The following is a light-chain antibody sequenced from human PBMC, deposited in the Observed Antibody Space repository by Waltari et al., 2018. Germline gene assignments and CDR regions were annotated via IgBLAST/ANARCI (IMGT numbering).Light chain of an antibody. Sequence: EIVKTQSPATLALAPGERATPPFRASQSVSSNLAWYQQKPGQAPRLLIYGASTRATGIPARFSGSGSGTEFTLTISSLQSEDFAVYYCQQYNNWPPEYTFGQGTKLEIK. CDR3: QQYNNWPPEYT. V-gene: IGKV3-15*01. CDR2: GAS. CDR1: QSVSSN. J-gene: IGKJ2*01.